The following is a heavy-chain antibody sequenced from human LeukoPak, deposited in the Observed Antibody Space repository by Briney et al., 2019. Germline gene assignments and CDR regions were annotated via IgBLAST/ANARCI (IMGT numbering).Heavy chain of an antibody. Sequence: PGGSLRLSCAASGFTFDDYGMSWVRQAPGKGLEWVSSISSSSSYIYYADSVKGRFTISRDNAKNSLYLQMNSLRAEDTAVYYCARGKKTYYDSSGPLIDYWGQGTLVTVSS. V-gene: IGHV3-21*01. CDR1: GFTFDDYG. J-gene: IGHJ4*02. D-gene: IGHD3-22*01. CDR2: ISSSSSYI. CDR3: ARGKKTYYDSSGPLIDY.